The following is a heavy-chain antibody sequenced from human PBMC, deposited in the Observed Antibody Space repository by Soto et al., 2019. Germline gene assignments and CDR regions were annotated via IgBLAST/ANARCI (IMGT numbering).Heavy chain of an antibody. J-gene: IGHJ4*02. Sequence: QVQLVQSGPEVKKPGASAKVSCKAAGYTFSNYGISCMRQVPGQVLEWMGWISAYNGETKYAQKLQGRVSMTTDTSTNTAYMELGSLRSDDTAVYYCARASGTGVGTTSYWGQGTLVTVSS. CDR3: ARASGTGVGTTSY. V-gene: IGHV1-18*01. D-gene: IGHD1-26*01. CDR1: GYTFSNYG. CDR2: ISAYNGET.